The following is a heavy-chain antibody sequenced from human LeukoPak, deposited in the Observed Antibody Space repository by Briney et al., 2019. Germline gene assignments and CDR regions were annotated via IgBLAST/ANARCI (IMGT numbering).Heavy chain of an antibody. CDR3: ARTKGGAYTGDFDL. J-gene: IGHJ2*01. V-gene: IGHV3-74*01. D-gene: IGHD2-21*01. CDR2: IIPDGSRT. CDR1: GFTFSSFW. Sequence: PGGSLRLSCADSGFTFSSFWMHWVRQAPGKGLVWVSRIIPDGSRTTYADAVKGRFTISRDNAKNTLYLQMNSLRAEDTAVYYCARTKGGAYTGDFDLWGRGTLVTVSS.